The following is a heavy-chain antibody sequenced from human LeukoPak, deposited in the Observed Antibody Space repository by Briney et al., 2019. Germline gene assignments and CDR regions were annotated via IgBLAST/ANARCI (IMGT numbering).Heavy chain of an antibody. CDR1: GFTFSSYW. Sequence: GGSLRLSCAASGFTFSSYWMSWVRQAPGKGLEWVANIKQDGSEKYYVDSVKGRFTISRDNVKNSLYLQVNSLRAEDTAVYYCARLPDDYGDYKYFQHWGQGTLVTVSS. J-gene: IGHJ1*01. V-gene: IGHV3-7*01. CDR3: ARLPDDYGDYKYFQH. D-gene: IGHD4-17*01. CDR2: IKQDGSEK.